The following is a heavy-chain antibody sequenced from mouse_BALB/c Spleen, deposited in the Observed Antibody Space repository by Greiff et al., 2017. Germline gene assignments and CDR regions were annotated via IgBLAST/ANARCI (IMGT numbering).Heavy chain of an antibody. CDR3: ARLGYDRGPYAMDY. CDR2: INPGSGGT. V-gene: IGHV1-54*01. D-gene: IGHD2-2*01. Sequence: QVQLQQSGAELVRPGTSVKVSCKASGYAFTNYLIEWVKQRPGQGLEWIGVINPGSGGTNYNEKFKGKATLTADKSSSTAYMQLSSLTSDDSAVYFCARLGYDRGPYAMDYWGQGTSVTVSS. J-gene: IGHJ4*01. CDR1: GYAFTNYL.